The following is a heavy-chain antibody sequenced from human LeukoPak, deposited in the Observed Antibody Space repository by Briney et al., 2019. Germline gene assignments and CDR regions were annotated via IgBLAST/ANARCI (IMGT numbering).Heavy chain of an antibody. J-gene: IGHJ6*02. Sequence: KAGGSLRLSCAASGFTFSSYSINWVRQAPGKGLEWVSSISSSSSYIYYADSVKGRFTISRDNAKNSLYLQMNSLRAEDTAVYYCARDKVRYYYDSSGFLGMDVWGQGTTVTVSS. CDR3: ARDKVRYYYDSSGFLGMDV. D-gene: IGHD3-22*01. V-gene: IGHV3-21*01. CDR2: ISSSSSYI. CDR1: GFTFSSYS.